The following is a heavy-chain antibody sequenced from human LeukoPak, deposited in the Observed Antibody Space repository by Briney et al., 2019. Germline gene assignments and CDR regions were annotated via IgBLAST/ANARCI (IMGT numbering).Heavy chain of an antibody. V-gene: IGHV4-59*01. CDR1: GGSISSYY. D-gene: IGHD1-26*01. CDR3: ARSGVVGARGAFDI. Sequence: KPSETLSLTCTVSGGSISSYYWSWIRQPPGKGLEWIGYIYYSGSTNYNPSLKSRVAISVDTSKNQFSLKLSSVTAADTAVYYCARSGVVGARGAFDIWGQGTMVTVSS. CDR2: IYYSGST. J-gene: IGHJ3*02.